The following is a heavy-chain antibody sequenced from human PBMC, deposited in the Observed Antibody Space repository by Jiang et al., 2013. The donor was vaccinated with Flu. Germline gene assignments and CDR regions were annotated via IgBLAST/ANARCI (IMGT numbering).Heavy chain of an antibody. CDR1: GYTFTTYA. Sequence: SGAEVKKPGASVKVSCKASGYTFTTYAVHWVRQAPGQRLEWMGWINAGNGNTKYSQKFQGRVTITRDTSASTAYMELSSLRSEDTAVYYCASPLPSSDYNGAFDIWGQGTMVTVSS. D-gene: IGHD3-22*01. CDR2: INAGNGNT. J-gene: IGHJ3*02. V-gene: IGHV1-3*01. CDR3: ASPLPSSDYNGAFDI.